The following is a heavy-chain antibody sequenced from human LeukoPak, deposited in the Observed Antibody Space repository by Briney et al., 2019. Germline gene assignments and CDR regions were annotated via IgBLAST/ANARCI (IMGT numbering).Heavy chain of an antibody. CDR3: ARESSSGSYYHWYFDL. CDR2: IYNNGTT. V-gene: IGHV4-4*07. CDR1: GGTINSYY. Sequence: SETLSLTCTVSGGTINSYYWSWIREPAGKGLEWIGRIYNNGTTTYNPSLKSRVTMSVDTSKNQFSLKLSSVTAADTAVYYCARESSSGSYYHWYFDLWGRGTLVTVSS. J-gene: IGHJ2*01. D-gene: IGHD1-26*01.